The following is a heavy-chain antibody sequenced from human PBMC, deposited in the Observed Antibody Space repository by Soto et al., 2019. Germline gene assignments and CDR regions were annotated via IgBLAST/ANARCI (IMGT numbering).Heavy chain of an antibody. V-gene: IGHV4-30-2*01. CDR3: ARDSRSTTTYGLDV. Sequence: QLQLQESGSGLVKPSQTLSLNCAVSGGSISSGGYSWSWLRLPPGKGLEWIGYIYHGESTNYNPSLRSRVPISVDRAKNQLSLILKSVTPADTAVYYCARDSRSTTTYGLDVWGQGTTVTVSS. D-gene: IGHD4-4*01. J-gene: IGHJ6*02. CDR1: GGSISSGGYS. CDR2: IYHGEST.